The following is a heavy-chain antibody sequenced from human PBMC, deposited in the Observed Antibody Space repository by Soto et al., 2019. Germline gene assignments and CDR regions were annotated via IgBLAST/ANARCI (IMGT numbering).Heavy chain of an antibody. D-gene: IGHD2-15*01. V-gene: IGHV5-51*01. Sequence: GESLKISCQASGYSFSKYWIGWVRQVPGKGLEWMGIIYPSDSDIRYSPSFQGQVTISVDKSTNTTYLQWTSLQASDTAMYYCARQDCSGANCLRSYYFHGLDVWGRGTKVTVSS. CDR1: GYSFSKYW. CDR3: ARQDCSGANCLRSYYFHGLDV. J-gene: IGHJ6*02. CDR2: IYPSDSDI.